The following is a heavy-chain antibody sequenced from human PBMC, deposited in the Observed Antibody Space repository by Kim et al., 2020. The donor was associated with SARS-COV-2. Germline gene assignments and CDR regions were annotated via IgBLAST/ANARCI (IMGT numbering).Heavy chain of an antibody. CDR3: ARRMIVVGPVVY. Sequence: SETLSLTCTVSGGSISSSSYYWGWIRQPPGKGLEWIGSIYYSGSTYYNPSLKSRVTISVDTSKNQFSLKLSSVTAADTAVYYCARRMIVVGPVVYWGQGTLVTVSS. J-gene: IGHJ4*02. CDR2: IYYSGST. V-gene: IGHV4-39*01. D-gene: IGHD3-22*01. CDR1: GGSISSSSYY.